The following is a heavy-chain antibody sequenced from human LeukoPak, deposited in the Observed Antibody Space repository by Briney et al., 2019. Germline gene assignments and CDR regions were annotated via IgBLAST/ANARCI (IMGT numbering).Heavy chain of an antibody. CDR2: IYHSGST. Sequence: SETLSLTCTVYGYSISSGYYWGWIRQPPGKGLEWIGSIYHSGSTYYNPSLKSRVTISVDTSKNQFSLKLSSVTAADTAVYYCARVAAVAGTSFDYWGQGTLVTVSS. V-gene: IGHV4-38-2*02. J-gene: IGHJ4*02. D-gene: IGHD6-19*01. CDR3: ARVAAVAGTSFDY. CDR1: GYSISSGYY.